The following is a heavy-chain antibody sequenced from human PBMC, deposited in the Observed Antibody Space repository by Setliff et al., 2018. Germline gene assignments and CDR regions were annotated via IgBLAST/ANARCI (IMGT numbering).Heavy chain of an antibody. CDR1: GGSISSGGYY. CDR3: AREGGGSYLNWYFDL. D-gene: IGHD1-26*01. Sequence: TPETLSLTCTVSGGSISSGGYYWSWIRQHPGKGLEWIGYIYYSGSTYYNPSLKSRVTISVDTSKNQFSLKLSSVTAADTAVYYCAREGGGSYLNWYFDLWGRGTLVTVSS. J-gene: IGHJ2*01. CDR2: IYYSGST. V-gene: IGHV4-31*03.